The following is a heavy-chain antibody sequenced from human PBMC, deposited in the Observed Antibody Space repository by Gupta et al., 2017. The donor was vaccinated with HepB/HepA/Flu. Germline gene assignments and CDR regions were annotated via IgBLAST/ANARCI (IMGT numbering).Heavy chain of an antibody. D-gene: IGHD5-18*01. V-gene: IGHV3-23*01. J-gene: IGHJ2*01. Sequence: EVQLLESGGGLVQPGGSLRLSCAASGFTFSSYAMSWVRQAPGKGLEWVSAISGSGGSTYYADPVKGRFTISRDNSKNTLYLQMNSLRAEDTAVYYCAKGPVDTAMVNYWYFDLWGRGTLVTVSS. CDR1: GFTFSSYA. CDR3: AKGPVDTAMVNYWYFDL. CDR2: ISGSGGST.